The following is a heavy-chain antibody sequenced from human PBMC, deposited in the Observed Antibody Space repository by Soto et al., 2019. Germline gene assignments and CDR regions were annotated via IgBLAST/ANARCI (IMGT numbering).Heavy chain of an antibody. CDR3: AYSSTPFDY. V-gene: IGHV3-72*01. J-gene: IGHJ4*01. CDR2: TRNKPNSYTT. CDR1: GFTFSDHY. Sequence: GGSLRLSCAASGFTFSDHYMDWVRQAPGKGLEWVGRTRNKPNSYTTEYAASVRGRFTISSDDSKNTLYLQMNSLRAEDTAVYYCAYSSTPFDYWGQEPWSPSPQ. D-gene: IGHD6-13*01.